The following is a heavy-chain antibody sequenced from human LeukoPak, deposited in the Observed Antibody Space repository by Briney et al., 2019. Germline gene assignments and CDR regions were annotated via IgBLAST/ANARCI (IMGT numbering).Heavy chain of an antibody. D-gene: IGHD6-19*01. CDR1: SHTFTSYG. CDR2: ISAYNGNT. J-gene: IGHJ3*02. V-gene: IGHV1-18*01. CDR3: ARGLQENLAWLTAFSAFDI. Sequence: ASVKVSCKAFSHTFTSYGISWVRQAPGQGLEWMGWISAYNGNTNYAQKFQGRVTMTTDTSTSAAYMELRSLRSDDTAVYYCARGLQENLAWLTAFSAFDIWGQGTMVTVSS.